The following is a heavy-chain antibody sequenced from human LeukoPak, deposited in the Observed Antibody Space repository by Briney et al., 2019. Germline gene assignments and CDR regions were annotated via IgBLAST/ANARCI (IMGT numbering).Heavy chain of an antibody. J-gene: IGHJ6*03. CDR2: MKYDGSEK. V-gene: IGHV3-7*01. CDR3: ARALVEYYDFWSGSDYYYYMDV. Sequence: GGSLRLSCAASGCTFGRFWMSWVRQAPGKGLEWVANMKYDGSEKYYVDSVKGRFTISRDNAKNSLYLQMNSLRAEDTAVYYCARALVEYYDFWSGSDYYYYMDVWGKGTTVTVSS. CDR1: GCTFGRFW. D-gene: IGHD3-3*01.